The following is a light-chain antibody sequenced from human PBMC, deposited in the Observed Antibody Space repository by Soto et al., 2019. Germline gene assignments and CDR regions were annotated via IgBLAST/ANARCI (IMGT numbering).Light chain of an antibody. V-gene: IGLV2-14*03. Sequence: QSVLTQPASVSGSPGQSITISCTGTSSDVGGYNYVSWYQHNPGKAPKLMMYDVNNRPSGVSNRFSGSKSGNAASLTISVLQAEDEADYFCKSYTSNSTYVFGTGTKVTVL. CDR1: SSDVGGYNY. CDR2: DVN. CDR3: KSYTSNSTYV. J-gene: IGLJ1*01.